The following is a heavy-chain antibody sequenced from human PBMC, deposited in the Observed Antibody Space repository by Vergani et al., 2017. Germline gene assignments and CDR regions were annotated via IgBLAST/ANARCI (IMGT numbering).Heavy chain of an antibody. J-gene: IGHJ6*03. CDR1: GGSISYYY. CDR2: IYYSGST. CDR3: ASLKLRDAYFMDV. D-gene: IGHD4-17*01. V-gene: IGHV4-59*01. Sequence: QVQLQESGPGLVKPSETLSLTCIVSGGSISYYYWSWIRQSPGKGLEWVGFIYYSGSTNYNPSLKSRVTISMDTSKNQFSLKLNSVTAADTAVYYCASLKLRDAYFMDVWGKGTTVTVSS.